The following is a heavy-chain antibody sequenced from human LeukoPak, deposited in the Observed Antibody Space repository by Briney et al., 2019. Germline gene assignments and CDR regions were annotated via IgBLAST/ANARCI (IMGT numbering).Heavy chain of an antibody. D-gene: IGHD2-15*01. Sequence: GGPLRLSCAASGFRFNTYWMSWVRQAPGKGLKWVADITEDGIKIYYVDSVKGRFTISRDKAKNSLYLQMNSLRAEDTAVYYCARDSTLYCNDGTCHWGLDLWGQGTVVTVSS. V-gene: IGHV3-7*01. CDR2: ITEDGIKI. CDR1: GFRFNTYW. J-gene: IGHJ3*01. CDR3: ARDSTLYCNDGTCHWGLDL.